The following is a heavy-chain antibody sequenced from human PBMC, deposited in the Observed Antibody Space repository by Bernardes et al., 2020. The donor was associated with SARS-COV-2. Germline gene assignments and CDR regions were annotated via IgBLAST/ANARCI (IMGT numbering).Heavy chain of an antibody. Sequence: GGSLRLSCAASGFTFSSYDMHWVRQATGKGLEWVSAIGTAGDTYYPGSVKGRFTISRENAKNSLYLQMNSLRAGDTAVYYCARGGRSGRITMVRGVRSWYFDLWGRGTLVTVSS. D-gene: IGHD3-10*01. CDR2: IGTAGDT. V-gene: IGHV3-13*01. J-gene: IGHJ2*01. CDR3: ARGGRSGRITMVRGVRSWYFDL. CDR1: GFTFSSYD.